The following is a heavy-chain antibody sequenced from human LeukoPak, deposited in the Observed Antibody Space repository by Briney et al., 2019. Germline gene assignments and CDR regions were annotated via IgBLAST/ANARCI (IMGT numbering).Heavy chain of an antibody. CDR2: ISRNSSYI. CDR3: ARDRSHSYYDILTGDAFDS. J-gene: IGHJ3*02. V-gene: IGHV3-21*01. Sequence: GGSLRLSCAASGFTFSSYSMNWVRQAPGKGLEWVSSISRNSSYIYYADSVKGRFTISRDNAKNSLYLQMNSLRAEDTAVYYCARDRSHSYYDILTGDAFDSWGQGTMVTVSS. CDR1: GFTFSSYS. D-gene: IGHD3-9*01.